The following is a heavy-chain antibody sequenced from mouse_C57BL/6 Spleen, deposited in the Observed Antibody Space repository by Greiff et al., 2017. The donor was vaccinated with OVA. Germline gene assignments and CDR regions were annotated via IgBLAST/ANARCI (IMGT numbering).Heavy chain of an antibody. CDR2: IYPGDGDT. CDR3: ARGGNYVLYYAMDY. D-gene: IGHD2-1*01. V-gene: IGHV1-82*01. J-gene: IGHJ4*01. Sequence: QVQLQQSGPELVKPGASVKISCKASGYAFSSSWMNWVKQRPGKGLEWIGRIYPGDGDTNYNGKFKGKATLTADKSSSTAYMQLSSLTSEDSAVYFCARGGNYVLYYAMDYWGQGTSVTVSS. CDR1: GYAFSSSW.